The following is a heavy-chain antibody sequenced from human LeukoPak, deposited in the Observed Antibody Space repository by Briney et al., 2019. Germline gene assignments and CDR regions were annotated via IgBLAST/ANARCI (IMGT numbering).Heavy chain of an antibody. CDR2: ISGSGGST. CDR3: AKSPGIAAAAPFDP. V-gene: IGHV3-23*01. CDR1: GFTFSSYA. D-gene: IGHD6-13*01. Sequence: GSLRLSCAASGFTFSSYATSWVRQAPGKGLEWVSAISGSGGSTYYADSVEGRFTISRDNSKNTLYLQMNSLRAEDTAVYYCAKSPGIAAAAPFDPWGQGTLVTVSS. J-gene: IGHJ5*02.